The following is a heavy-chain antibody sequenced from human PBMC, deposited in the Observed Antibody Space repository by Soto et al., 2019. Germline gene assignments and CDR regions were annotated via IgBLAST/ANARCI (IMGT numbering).Heavy chain of an antibody. V-gene: IGHV4-34*01. CDR2: ISHSGVT. J-gene: IGHJ6*02. D-gene: IGHD1-1*01. CDR3: ARGRIETTRLSYYYYGMDV. Sequence: SETLSLTCGVYGGSLSNYYWSWIRQSPGKGLEWIGEISHSGVTNHNPSLKSRVTISVDTSKSQFSLKVRSLTAADTAVYYCARGRIETTRLSYYYYGMDVWGQGTTVTVSS. CDR1: GGSLSNYY.